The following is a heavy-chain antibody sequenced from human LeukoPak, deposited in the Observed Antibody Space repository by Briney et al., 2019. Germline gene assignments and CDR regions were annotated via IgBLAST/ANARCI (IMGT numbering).Heavy chain of an antibody. D-gene: IGHD6-19*01. Sequence: GGSLRLSCATSGFTFTDYGMSWVRQVPGKGLEWVSGISWDGGSTGYADSVKGRFTISRDNAKNSLYLQMNSLRAEDSAFYYCARDGRSGWYSDYWGQGTPVPVSS. CDR3: ARDGRSGWYSDY. CDR2: ISWDGGST. J-gene: IGHJ4*02. V-gene: IGHV3-20*04. CDR1: GFTFTDYG.